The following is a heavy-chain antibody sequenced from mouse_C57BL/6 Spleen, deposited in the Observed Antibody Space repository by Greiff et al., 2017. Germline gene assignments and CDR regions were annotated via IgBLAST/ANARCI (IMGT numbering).Heavy chain of an antibody. CDR1: GYAFSSSW. V-gene: IGHV1-82*01. Sequence: VQLVESGPELVKPGASVKISCKASGYAFSSSWMNWVKQRPGKGLEWIGRIYPGDGDTNYNGKFKGKATLTSDKSSSTAYMQLSSLTSEDSAVYFCARSPITTVADYWGQGTTLTVSS. CDR3: ARSPITTVADY. D-gene: IGHD1-1*01. CDR2: IYPGDGDT. J-gene: IGHJ2*01.